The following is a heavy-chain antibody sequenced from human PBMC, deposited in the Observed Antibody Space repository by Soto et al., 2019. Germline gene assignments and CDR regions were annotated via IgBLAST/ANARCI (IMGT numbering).Heavy chain of an antibody. CDR2: IWYDGSNK. CDR3: ARVTRDGYNYIYYGMDV. Sequence: VAVIWYDGSNKYYADSVKGRFTISRDNSKNTLYLQMNSLRAEDTAVYYCARVTRDGYNYIYYGMDVWGQGTTVTVSS. J-gene: IGHJ6*02. V-gene: IGHV3-33*01. D-gene: IGHD5-12*01.